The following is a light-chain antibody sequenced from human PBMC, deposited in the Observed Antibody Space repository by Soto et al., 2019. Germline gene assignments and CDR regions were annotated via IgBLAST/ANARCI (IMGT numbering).Light chain of an antibody. CDR2: KAS. CDR1: QSISNW. V-gene: IGKV1-5*03. J-gene: IGKJ2*01. CDR3: QQSNSYPYT. Sequence: DIQMTQSPSTLSASVGDRVTVTCRASQSISNWLAWYQQKPGKAPKLLIYKASNSQSGVPSRFSGSGSGTEFTLTVSSLQPDDFAIYFCQQSNSYPYTFGQGTKLEIK.